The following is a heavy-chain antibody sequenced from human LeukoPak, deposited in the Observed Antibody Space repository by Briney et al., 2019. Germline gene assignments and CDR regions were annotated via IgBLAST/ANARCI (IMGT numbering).Heavy chain of an antibody. D-gene: IGHD6-6*01. V-gene: IGHV3-74*01. Sequence: GGSLRLSCAASGFTFSTYWMHWVRQAPGKGLVWVSRIHSDGITTTYADSVKGRFTISRDNAKNTLYLQMNSLRAEDTAMYYCARSEYSSSRQNYYYYGMDVWGQGTTVTVSS. CDR2: IHSDGITT. CDR1: GFTFSTYW. J-gene: IGHJ6*02. CDR3: ARSEYSSSRQNYYYYGMDV.